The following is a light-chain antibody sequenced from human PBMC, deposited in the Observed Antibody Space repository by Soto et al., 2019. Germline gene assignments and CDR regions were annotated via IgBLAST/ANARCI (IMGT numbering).Light chain of an antibody. CDR3: TSFTSSSTYV. CDR2: EVN. Sequence: QSALTQPASVSGSPGQSITISCTGTSSDVGGYNYVSWYQQHPAKAPKLMIYEVNNRPSGVSTRFSGSKSGNTASLTISGLQAEDEADYYCTSFTSSSTYVFGTGTKLTVL. J-gene: IGLJ1*01. CDR1: SSDVGGYNY. V-gene: IGLV2-14*01.